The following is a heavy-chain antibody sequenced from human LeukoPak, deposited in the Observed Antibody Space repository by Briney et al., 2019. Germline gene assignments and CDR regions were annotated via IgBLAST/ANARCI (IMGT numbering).Heavy chain of an antibody. CDR2: ISSNGATT. CDR1: GFSFSNYA. V-gene: IGHV3-64*01. D-gene: IGHD6-13*01. CDR3: AIDSSSWGY. Sequence: GGSLRLSCAASGFSFSNYAMHWVRQAPGKGLEFVSAISSNGATTYYANSVKGRFTISRDNSKNTLYLQMNSLRAEDTAVYYCAIDSSSWGYWGQGTLVTVSS. J-gene: IGHJ4*02.